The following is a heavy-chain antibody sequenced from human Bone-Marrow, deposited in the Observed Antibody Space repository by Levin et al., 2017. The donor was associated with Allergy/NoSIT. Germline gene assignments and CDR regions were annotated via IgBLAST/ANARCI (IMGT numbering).Heavy chain of an antibody. D-gene: IGHD2-15*01. V-gene: IGHV4-28*03. CDR2: IYNGGTT. CDR3: AGDPDCVSSSCSYFYGMDV. Sequence: SETLSLTCSISSSSGGTTNWWGWIRQSPEKGLELIGYIYNGGTTYYNPALESRVTISVDTSKNEISLRLSSLTAADTAVYYCAGDPDCVSSSCSYFYGMDVWGQGTTVTVSS. CDR1: SSSGGTTNW. J-gene: IGHJ6*02.